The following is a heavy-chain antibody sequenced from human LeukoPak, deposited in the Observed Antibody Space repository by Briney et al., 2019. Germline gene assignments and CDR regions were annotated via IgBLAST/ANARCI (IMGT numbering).Heavy chain of an antibody. J-gene: IGHJ6*02. Sequence: GGSLRLSCAASGFTFSDYYMSWIRQAPGKGLEWVSYISSSGSTIYYADSVKGRFTISRDNAKNSLYLQMNSLRAEDTAVYYCARGGNIAAAGHYYYYGMDVWGQGTTVTISS. V-gene: IGHV3-11*01. CDR3: ARGGNIAAAGHYYYYGMDV. CDR2: ISSSGSTI. D-gene: IGHD6-13*01. CDR1: GFTFSDYY.